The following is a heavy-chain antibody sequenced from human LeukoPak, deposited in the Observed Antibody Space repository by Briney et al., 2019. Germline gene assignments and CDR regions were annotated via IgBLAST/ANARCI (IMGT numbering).Heavy chain of an antibody. CDR2: ISDSGNT. CDR3: AKLQSVVIPAAMLGFDY. J-gene: IGHJ4*02. V-gene: IGHV3-23*01. CDR1: GFTLSSYA. Sequence: GGSLRLSCAASGFTLSSYAMSWVRQAPGKGLEWVSAISDSGNTYHADSVKGRFTISRDSSKNTLFLQMNRLRPEDTAVYYCAKLQSVVIPAAMLGFDYWGQGILVTVSS. D-gene: IGHD2-2*01.